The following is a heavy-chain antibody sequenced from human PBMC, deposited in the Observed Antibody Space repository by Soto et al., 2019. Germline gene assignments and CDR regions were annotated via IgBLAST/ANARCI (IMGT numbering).Heavy chain of an antibody. V-gene: IGHV3-7*04. CDR1: GFTFSSYW. CDR2: IKQDGSEK. J-gene: IGHJ3*02. CDR3: AREVQWELPDAFDI. D-gene: IGHD1-26*01. Sequence: EVQLVESGGGLVQPGGSLRLSCAASGFTFSSYWMSWVRQAPGKGLEWVANIKQDGSEKYYVDSVKGRFTISRDNAKNSLYLQMNSLRAEDTAVYYCAREVQWELPDAFDIWGQGTMVTVSS.